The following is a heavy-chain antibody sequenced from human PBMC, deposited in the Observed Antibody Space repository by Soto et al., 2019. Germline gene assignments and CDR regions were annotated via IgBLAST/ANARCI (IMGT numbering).Heavy chain of an antibody. CDR1: GGAISSYY. D-gene: IGHD5-12*01. CDR3: ARVGRDGYNFGCFDY. V-gene: IGHV4-59*01. J-gene: IGHJ4*02. CDR2: IYYSVST. Sequence: XGTLSLTCTVSGGAISSYYWSWIRQPPGKGLEWIGYIYYSVSTNYNPPLKSRVTISVDTSKNQFSLKLSSVTAADTAVYYCARVGRDGYNFGCFDYWGQGTLVTVSS.